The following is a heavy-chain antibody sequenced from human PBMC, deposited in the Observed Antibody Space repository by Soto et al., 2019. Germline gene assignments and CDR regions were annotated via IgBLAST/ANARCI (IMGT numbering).Heavy chain of an antibody. Sequence: GGSLRLSCAASGFTFSSYSMNWVRQAPAKGLEWVSSISSSSSYIYYADSVKGRFTISRDNAKNSLYLQMNSLRAADTAVYYCARGIYYGSGSYYKGSWFDPWGQGTLVTVSS. CDR3: ARGIYYGSGSYYKGSWFDP. CDR2: ISSSSSYI. V-gene: IGHV3-21*01. CDR1: GFTFSSYS. J-gene: IGHJ5*02. D-gene: IGHD3-10*01.